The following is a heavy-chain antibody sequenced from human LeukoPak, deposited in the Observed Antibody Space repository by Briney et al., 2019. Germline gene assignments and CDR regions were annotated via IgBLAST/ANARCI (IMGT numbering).Heavy chain of an antibody. J-gene: IGHJ3*02. CDR3: ARETRKTYYDFWSGYWDAFDI. V-gene: IGHV4-39*02. D-gene: IGHD3-3*01. CDR1: GGSISSSSYY. Sequence: SETLSLTCTVSGGSISSSSYYWGWIRQPPGKGLEGIGSIYYSGSTYYNPSLKSRVTISVDTSKNQFSLKLSSVTAADTAVYYCARETRKTYYDFWSGYWDAFDIWGQGTMVTVSS. CDR2: IYYSGST.